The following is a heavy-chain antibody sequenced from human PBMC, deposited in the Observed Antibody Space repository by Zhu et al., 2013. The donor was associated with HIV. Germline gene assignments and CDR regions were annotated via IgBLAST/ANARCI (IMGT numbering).Heavy chain of an antibody. CDR3: ASKGLEYQLPGVDYFDY. J-gene: IGHJ4*02. Sequence: QVQLVQSGAEVKKPGSSVKVSCKASGGTFSSYAISWVRQAPGQGLEWMGGIIPIFGTANYAQKFQGRVTITADKSTSTAYMELSSLRSEDTAVYYCASKGLEYQLPGVDYFDYWGQGTLVTVSS. D-gene: IGHD2-2*01. CDR1: GGTFSSYA. CDR2: IIPIFGTA. V-gene: IGHV1-69*06.